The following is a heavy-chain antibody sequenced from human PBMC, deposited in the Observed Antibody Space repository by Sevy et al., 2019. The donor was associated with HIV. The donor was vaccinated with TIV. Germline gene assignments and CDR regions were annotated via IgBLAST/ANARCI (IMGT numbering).Heavy chain of an antibody. V-gene: IGHV3-30*18. CDR1: GFTFSSYG. J-gene: IGHJ6*02. CDR3: AKDGVGLPAAIIESRYYYYYGMDV. CDR2: ISYDGSNK. D-gene: IGHD2-2*01. Sequence: GGSLRLSCAASGFTFSSYGMHWVRQAPGKGLEWVAVISYDGSNKYYADSVKGRFTISRDNSKNTLYLQMNSLRAEDTAVYYCAKDGVGLPAAIIESRYYYYYGMDVWGQGTTVTVSS.